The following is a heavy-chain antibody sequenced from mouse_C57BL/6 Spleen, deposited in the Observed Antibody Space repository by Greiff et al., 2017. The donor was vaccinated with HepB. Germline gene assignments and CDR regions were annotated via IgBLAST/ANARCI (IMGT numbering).Heavy chain of an antibody. V-gene: IGHV1-59*01. Sequence: QVQLQQSGAELVRPGTSVKLSCKASGYTFTSYWMHWVKQRPGQGLEWIGVIDPSDSYTNYNQKFKGKATLTVDTSSSTAYMQLSSLTSEDSAVYYCARSTADYWGQGTTLTVSS. CDR3: ARSTADY. CDR2: IDPSDSYT. CDR1: GYTFTSYW. J-gene: IGHJ2*01.